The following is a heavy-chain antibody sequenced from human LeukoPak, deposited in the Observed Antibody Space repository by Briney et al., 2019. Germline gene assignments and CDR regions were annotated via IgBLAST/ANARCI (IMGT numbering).Heavy chain of an antibody. D-gene: IGHD4-17*01. V-gene: IGHV3-30*18. CDR1: GFTFSSYG. CDR3: AKEVGEPGSFDY. J-gene: IGHJ4*02. Sequence: PGGSLRLSCAASGFTFSSYGMHWVRQAPGKGLEWVAVISYDGSNKYYADSVKGRFTISRDNSKNTLYLQMNSLRAEDTAVYYCAKEVGEPGSFDYWGQGTLVTVSS. CDR2: ISYDGSNK.